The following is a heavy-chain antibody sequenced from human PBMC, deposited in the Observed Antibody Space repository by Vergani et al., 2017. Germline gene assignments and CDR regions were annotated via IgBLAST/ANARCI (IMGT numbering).Heavy chain of an antibody. J-gene: IGHJ6*03. CDR2: MNPNSGTT. D-gene: IGHD4/OR15-4a*01. CDR1: GGIFNDYG. Sequence: QVQVVQSGAEVKKPGSSVKVSCKASGGIFNDYGFSWVRQATGQGLEWMGWMNPNSGTTGYAQKFQGRVTMTRNTSINTAYMELSRLSFEDAAVYYCARSTDYPDDYVSSDYFRRTLDVWGKGTTVTVS. V-gene: IGHV1-8*02. CDR3: ARSTDYPDDYVSSDYFRRTLDV.